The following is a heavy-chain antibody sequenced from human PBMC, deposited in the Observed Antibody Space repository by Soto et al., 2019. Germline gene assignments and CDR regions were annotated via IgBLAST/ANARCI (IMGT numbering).Heavy chain of an antibody. CDR2: IYCSGST. Sequence: PLQTLSLTCTFSVGSISSGGCYWSLVLQHPGKVLEWMGCIYCSGSTYYNPSLKSRVTISVDTSKNQFSLKLSSVTAADTAVYYCGRDGQVKGVEYWGKGTLVTVSS. CDR3: GRDGQVKGVEY. J-gene: IGHJ4*02. D-gene: IGHD1-1*01. CDR1: VGSISSGGCY. V-gene: IGHV4-31*03.